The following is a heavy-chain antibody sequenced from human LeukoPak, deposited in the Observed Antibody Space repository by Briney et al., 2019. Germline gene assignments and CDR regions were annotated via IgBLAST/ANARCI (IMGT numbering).Heavy chain of an antibody. CDR2: IYTSGSN. CDR3: ARENSGSYREFDY. Sequence: SETLSLTCTASGVSISSYYWSWIRQPAGKGLEWIGRIYTSGSNNYNASLKSRVSMSVDTSKNQFSLKLSSVTAADTAVFYCARENSGSYREFDYWGQGTLVTVSS. J-gene: IGHJ4*02. V-gene: IGHV4-4*07. CDR1: GVSISSYY. D-gene: IGHD1-26*01.